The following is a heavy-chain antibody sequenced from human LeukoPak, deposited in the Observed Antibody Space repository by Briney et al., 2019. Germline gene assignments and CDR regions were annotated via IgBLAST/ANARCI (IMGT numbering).Heavy chain of an antibody. J-gene: IGHJ5*02. V-gene: IGHV3-20*04. CDR3: ARPRVGATGWFDP. D-gene: IGHD1-26*01. Sequence: GGSLRLSCAASGFTFDDYGMSWVRQAPGKGLEWVSGVNWNGGSTGYAGSVKGRFTISRDNAKNSLYLQMNSLRAEDTAVYYCARPRVGATGWFDPWGQGTLVTVSS. CDR2: VNWNGGST. CDR1: GFTFDDYG.